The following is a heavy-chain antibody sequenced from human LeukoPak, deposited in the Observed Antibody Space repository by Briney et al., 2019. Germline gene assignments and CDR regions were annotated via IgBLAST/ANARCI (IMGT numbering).Heavy chain of an antibody. J-gene: IGHJ6*02. CDR3: AREYYDFWRNYYGMDV. V-gene: IGHV3-11*01. Sequence: GGSLRLSCAASGFTFSDYYMSWIRQAPGKGLEWVSYISSSGSTIYYADSVKGRFTISRDNAKNSLYLQMNSLRAEDTAVYYCAREYYDFWRNYYGMDVWGQGTTVTVSS. CDR2: ISSSGSTI. CDR1: GFTFSDYY. D-gene: IGHD3-3*01.